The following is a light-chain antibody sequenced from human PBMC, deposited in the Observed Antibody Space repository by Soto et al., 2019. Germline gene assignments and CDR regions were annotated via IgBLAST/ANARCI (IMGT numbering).Light chain of an antibody. CDR2: DAS. CDR3: QQRNNWPRIT. V-gene: IGKV3-11*01. Sequence: EIVLTQFPATLSLSPGETATLSCRASQTVGTYLAWYQQKPGQAPRLLISDASNRATGFPARFSGSGSGTDFTLTISSLEPEDFAVYFCQQRNNWPRITFGQGTRLEIK. J-gene: IGKJ5*01. CDR1: QTVGTY.